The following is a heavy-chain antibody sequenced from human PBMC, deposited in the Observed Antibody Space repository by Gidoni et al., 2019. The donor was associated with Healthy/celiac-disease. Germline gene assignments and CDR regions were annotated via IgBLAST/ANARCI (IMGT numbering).Heavy chain of an antibody. D-gene: IGHD4-17*01. Sequence: EVPVLESGGGLVQPGGSLRLSCAASGFPFRPYDMRWVRQAPGKGREWVSSISGSGDSTYYADSVKGRFTISRDNSKNTLYLQMSSLRAEDTAVYYCAKETALFYGDYPWFDSWGQGTLVTVSS. V-gene: IGHV3-23*01. CDR1: GFPFRPYD. J-gene: IGHJ5*01. CDR3: AKETALFYGDYPWFDS. CDR2: ISGSGDST.